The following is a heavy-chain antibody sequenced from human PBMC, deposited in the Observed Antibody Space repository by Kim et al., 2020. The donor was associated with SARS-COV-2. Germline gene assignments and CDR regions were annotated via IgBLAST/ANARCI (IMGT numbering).Heavy chain of an antibody. CDR3: ARHQGYDSSGYYRKSHAFDI. Sequence: RVTISEDTSKNQFSLKLSSVTAADTAVYYCARHQGYDSSGYYRKSHAFDIWGQGTMVTVSS. V-gene: IGHV4-59*08. D-gene: IGHD3-22*01. J-gene: IGHJ3*02.